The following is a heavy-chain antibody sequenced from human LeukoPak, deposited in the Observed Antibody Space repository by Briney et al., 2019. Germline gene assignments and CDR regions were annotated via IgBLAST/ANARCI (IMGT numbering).Heavy chain of an antibody. CDR3: ARDLGAIADYYYYYGMDV. J-gene: IGHJ6*02. Sequence: ASVKVSCTASGYTYTSYAMNWVRQAPGQGLEWMGWINTNTGNPTYAQGFTGRFVFSLDTSVSTAYLQISSLKAEDTAVYYCARDLGAIADYYYYYGMDVWGQGTTVTVSS. D-gene: IGHD2-2*02. CDR1: GYTYTSYA. V-gene: IGHV7-4-1*02. CDR2: INTNTGNP.